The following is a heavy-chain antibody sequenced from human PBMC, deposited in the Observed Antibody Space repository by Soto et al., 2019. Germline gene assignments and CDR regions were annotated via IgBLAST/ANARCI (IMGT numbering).Heavy chain of an antibody. CDR3: ARDGSGYRSRASPMDV. V-gene: IGHV1-69*13. CDR2: IIPIFGTA. CDR1: GDTFSSYA. D-gene: IGHD3-22*01. Sequence: GASVKVSCKASGDTFSSYAISWVRQAPGQGLEWMGGIIPIFGTANYAQKLQGRVTITADESTSTAYMELSSLRSEDTAVYYCARDGSGYRSRASPMDVWGQGTTVTVSS. J-gene: IGHJ6*02.